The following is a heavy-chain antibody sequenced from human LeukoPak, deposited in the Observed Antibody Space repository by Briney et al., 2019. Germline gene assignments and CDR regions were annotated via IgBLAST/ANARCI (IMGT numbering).Heavy chain of an antibody. CDR3: ARTRGYRLLLENSFDT. D-gene: IGHD2-2*01. Sequence: GASVKVSCKASGGTFSSYAISWVRQAPGQGLEWMGGIIPIFGTANYAQKFQGRVTITADKSTSTAYMELSSLRSDDTAVSYCARTRGYRLLLENSFDTWGQGTLVTVSS. V-gene: IGHV1-69*06. CDR1: GGTFSSYA. CDR2: IIPIFGTA. J-gene: IGHJ4*02.